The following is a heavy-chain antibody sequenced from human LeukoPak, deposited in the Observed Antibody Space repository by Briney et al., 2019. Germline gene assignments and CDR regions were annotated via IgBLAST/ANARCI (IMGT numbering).Heavy chain of an antibody. V-gene: IGHV3-7*01. CDR1: GFALSSHW. Sequence: GGSLRLSCEASGFALSSHWMTWVRQVPGRGPEWVANVNRDGSETYYLDSVKGRFTISKDNAKNSLYLQMNSLRAEDTAVYYCARDQPDFLRWYSHLFDYWVQGTLVTVSS. J-gene: IGHJ4*02. CDR2: VNRDGSET. D-gene: IGHD4-23*01. CDR3: ARDQPDFLRWYSHLFDY.